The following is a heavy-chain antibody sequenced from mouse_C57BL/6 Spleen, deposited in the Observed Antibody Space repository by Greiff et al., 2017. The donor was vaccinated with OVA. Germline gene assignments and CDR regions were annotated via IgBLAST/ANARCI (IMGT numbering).Heavy chain of an antibody. CDR2: IDPEDGET. J-gene: IGHJ2*01. Sequence: VHVKQSGAELVKPGASVKLSCTASGFNIKDYYTHFLKQMTEQGLCFILLIDPEDGETKYAPKFQGKATITADTSSNTAYLQLSSLTSEDTAVYYCGHLEWVYYFDYWGQGTTLTVSS. CDR3: GHLEWVYYFDY. CDR1: GFNIKDYY. V-gene: IGHV14-2*01.